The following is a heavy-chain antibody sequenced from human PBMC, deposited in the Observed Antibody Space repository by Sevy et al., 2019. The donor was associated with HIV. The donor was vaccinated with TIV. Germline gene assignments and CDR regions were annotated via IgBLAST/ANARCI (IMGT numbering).Heavy chain of an antibody. CDR1: GGSITSLY. V-gene: IGHV4-59*08. J-gene: IGHJ4*02. Sequence: SETLSLTCTVSGGSITSLYWNWIRQPPGKGLEWIANIYYNGDINYNPSLKSRVTLSLDKSKNQFSLRVSSVTAADTAMYYCAGENAWGRGYSWGQGTLVTVSS. D-gene: IGHD1-26*01. CDR2: IYYNGDI. CDR3: AGENAWGRGYS.